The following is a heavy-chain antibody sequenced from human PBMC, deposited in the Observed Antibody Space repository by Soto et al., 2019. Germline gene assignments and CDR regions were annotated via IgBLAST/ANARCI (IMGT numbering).Heavy chain of an antibody. CDR3: ARMATFGSLNWFDP. Sequence: VASVKVSCKAPGYRFTNNDVTWVRQATGQGLGWMGWMNPGSGDTGYAQKFQGRLNMTRDISIATAYMELSSLRSDDTAIYYCARMATFGSLNWFDPWGQGTLVTVSS. V-gene: IGHV1-8*01. J-gene: IGHJ5*02. CDR1: GYRFTNND. CDR2: MNPGSGDT. D-gene: IGHD3-16*01.